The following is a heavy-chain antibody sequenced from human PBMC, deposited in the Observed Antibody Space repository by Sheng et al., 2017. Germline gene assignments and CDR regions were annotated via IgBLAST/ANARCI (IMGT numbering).Heavy chain of an antibody. V-gene: IGHV1-46*01. D-gene: IGHD1-26*01. J-gene: IGHJ4*02. CDR2: INPGGTST. CDR1: GYTLTTHY. CDR3: ATDVSSGTIYYFDS. Sequence: QVQLVQSGAEVKKPGASVKVSCKASGYTLTTHYLHWVRQARGQGLEWMGIINPGGTSTTYAQNFQGRVTVTRDTSTSTVYMELTRLRSEDTAVYYCATDVSSGTIYYFDSWGQGTLVT.